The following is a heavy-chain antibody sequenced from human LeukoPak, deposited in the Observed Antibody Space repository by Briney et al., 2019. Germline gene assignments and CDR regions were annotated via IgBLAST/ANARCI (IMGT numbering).Heavy chain of an antibody. V-gene: IGHV1-8*02. CDR2: MNPNSGNT. D-gene: IGHD3-9*01. Sequence: ASVKVSCKASGYTFTSYGISWVRQAPGQGLEWMGWMNPNSGNTGYAQKFQGRVTMTRNTSISTAYMELSSLRSEDTAVYYCARGRRDDILTGYYMRPPSYWGQGTLVTVSS. CDR1: GYTFTSYG. J-gene: IGHJ4*02. CDR3: ARGRRDDILTGYYMRPPSY.